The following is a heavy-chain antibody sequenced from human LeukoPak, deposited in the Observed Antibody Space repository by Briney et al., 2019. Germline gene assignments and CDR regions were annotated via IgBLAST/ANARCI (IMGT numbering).Heavy chain of an antibody. CDR3: ARVMQLWLTDYYSYYMDV. V-gene: IGHV3-53*01. J-gene: IGHJ6*03. CDR1: GFTVSSSY. D-gene: IGHD5-18*01. CDR2: IYSGGST. Sequence: PGGSLRLSCAASGFTVSSSYMSWVRQAPGKGLERVSVIYSGGSTYYADSVKGRFTISRDNSKNTLSLQVNSLRAEDTAVYYCARVMQLWLTDYYSYYMDVWGKGTTVTVSS.